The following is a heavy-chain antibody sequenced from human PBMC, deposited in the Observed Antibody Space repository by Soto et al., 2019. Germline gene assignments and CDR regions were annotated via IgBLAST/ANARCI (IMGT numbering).Heavy chain of an antibody. V-gene: IGHV4-61*01. CDR2: IYYSGST. Sequence: LSLTCTVSGGSVSSGSYYWSWIRQPPGKGLEWIGYIYYSGSTNYNPSLKSRVTISVDTSKNQFSLKLSSVTAADAAVYYCARDRVTSPRGIYYYYYGMDVWGQGTTVTVSS. J-gene: IGHJ6*02. CDR1: GGSVSSGSYY. CDR3: ARDRVTSPRGIYYYYYGMDV. D-gene: IGHD2-2*01.